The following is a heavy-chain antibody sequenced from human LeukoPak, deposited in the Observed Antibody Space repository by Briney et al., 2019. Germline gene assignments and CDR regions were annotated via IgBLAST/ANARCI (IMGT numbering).Heavy chain of an antibody. V-gene: IGHV3-48*01. D-gene: IGHD2-8*01. Sequence: GGSPRLSCAASGFTFSSYSMNWVRQAPGKGLEWVSSISSSSSTIYYADSVKGRFTISRDNAKNSLYLQMNSLRAEDTAVYYCARDRPTQGYCTNGVCEYDAFDIWGQGTMVTVSS. CDR3: ARDRPTQGYCTNGVCEYDAFDI. CDR1: GFTFSSYS. J-gene: IGHJ3*02. CDR2: ISSSSSTI.